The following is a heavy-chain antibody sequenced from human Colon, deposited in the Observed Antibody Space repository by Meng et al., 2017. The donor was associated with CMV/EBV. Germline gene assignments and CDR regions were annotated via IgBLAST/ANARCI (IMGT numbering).Heavy chain of an antibody. CDR2: IYPGDSDT. CDR1: GYTCNTYW. Sequence: ISCKGSGYTCNTYWIGWVRQMPGRGLEWMGTIYPGDSDTRYSPSFQGQVTMSVDKSINTAYLQWNSLKASDTAMYYCARRAYSYEVDPWGQGTLVTVSS. CDR3: ARRAYSYEVDP. V-gene: IGHV5-51*01. D-gene: IGHD5-18*01. J-gene: IGHJ5*02.